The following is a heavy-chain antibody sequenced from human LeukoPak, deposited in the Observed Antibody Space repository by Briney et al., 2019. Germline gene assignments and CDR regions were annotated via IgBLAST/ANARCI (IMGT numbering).Heavy chain of an antibody. Sequence: GGSLRLSCAASGFTFTNNFMSWVRQAPGKGLEWVSTISGSGGSTYYADSVKGQFTISRDNSKNTLYLQMNSLRAEDTAVYYCAKEEWLLAVYFDYWGQGTLVTVSS. D-gene: IGHD3-3*01. J-gene: IGHJ4*02. CDR3: AKEEWLLAVYFDY. CDR2: ISGSGGST. V-gene: IGHV3-23*01. CDR1: GFTFTNNF.